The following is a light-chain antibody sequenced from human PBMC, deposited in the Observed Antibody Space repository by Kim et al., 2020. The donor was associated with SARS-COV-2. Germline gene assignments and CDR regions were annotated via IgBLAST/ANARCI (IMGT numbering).Light chain of an antibody. CDR3: HSRDSSGNHYV. CDR2: GKN. Sequence: SSELTQDPAVSVALGQTVRITCQGDSLRSYYASWYQQKPGQAPVLVIYGKNNRPSGIPDRFSRSNSGNTASLTITGAQAEDEADYYCHSRDSSGNHYVFR. CDR1: SLRSYY. J-gene: IGLJ1*01. V-gene: IGLV3-19*01.